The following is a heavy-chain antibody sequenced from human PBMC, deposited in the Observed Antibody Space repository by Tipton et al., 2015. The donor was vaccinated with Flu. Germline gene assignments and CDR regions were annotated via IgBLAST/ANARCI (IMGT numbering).Heavy chain of an antibody. D-gene: IGHD4-11*01. V-gene: IGHV3-30*18. CDR3: AKDGTAAYSRHYYYYYGMDV. CDR2: ISYDGSNK. CDR1: GFTFSSHG. J-gene: IGHJ6*02. Sequence: SGFTFSSHGMHWVRQAPGKGLEWVAVISYDGSNKYYADSVKGRFTISRDNSKNTLYLQMNSLRAEDTAVYYCAKDGTAAYSRHYYYYYGMDVWGQGTTVPVSS.